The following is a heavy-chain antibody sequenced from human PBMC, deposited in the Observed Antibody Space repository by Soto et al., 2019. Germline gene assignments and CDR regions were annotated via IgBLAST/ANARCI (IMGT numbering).Heavy chain of an antibody. CDR1: GYNFNTYW. J-gene: IGHJ5*02. CDR2: IYPGDSDT. D-gene: IGHD2-15*01. CDR3: ARRLQRAAVTSNWFDP. Sequence: GESLKISCKGSGYNFNTYWIDWVRQMPGKGLEWMGRIYPGDSDTRYSPSFQGQVIISVDKSNNTAYLQWSSLKASDTAIYFCARRLQRAAVTSNWFDPWGQGTLVTVSS. V-gene: IGHV5-51*01.